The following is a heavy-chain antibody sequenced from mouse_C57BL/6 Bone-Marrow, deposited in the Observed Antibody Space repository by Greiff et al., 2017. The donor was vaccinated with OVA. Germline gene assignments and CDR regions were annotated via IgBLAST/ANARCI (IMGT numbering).Heavy chain of an antibody. Sequence: VQLQQSGPGLVKPSQSLSLTCSVTGYSITSGYYWNWIRQFPGNKLEWMGYISYDGSNNYNPSLKNRISITRDTSKNQFFLKLNSVTTEDTATYYCAREDNWDWFAYWGQGTLVTVSA. CDR1: GYSITSGYY. J-gene: IGHJ3*01. CDR3: AREDNWDWFAY. D-gene: IGHD4-1*02. V-gene: IGHV3-6*01. CDR2: ISYDGSN.